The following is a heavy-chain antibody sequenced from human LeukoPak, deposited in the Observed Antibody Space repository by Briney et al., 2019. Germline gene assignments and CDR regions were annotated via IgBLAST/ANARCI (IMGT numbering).Heavy chain of an antibody. D-gene: IGHD3-22*01. CDR1: GGSISSGSYY. Sequence: SETLSLTCTVSGGSISSGSYYWSWIRQPAGKGLEWIGRIYTSGSTNYTPSLKSRGTISVDTSKNQFSLTLSSVTAADTAVYYCASTRYYDSSGYYLGEDYWGQGTLVTVSS. CDR2: IYTSGST. V-gene: IGHV4-61*02. CDR3: ASTRYYDSSGYYLGEDY. J-gene: IGHJ4*02.